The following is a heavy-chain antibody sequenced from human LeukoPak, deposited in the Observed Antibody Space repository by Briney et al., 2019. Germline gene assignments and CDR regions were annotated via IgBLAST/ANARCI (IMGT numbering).Heavy chain of an antibody. Sequence: GASVKVSCKASGYTFTSYGISWVRQAPGQGLEWMGWISAYNGNTSYAQKLQGRVTMTTDTSTSTAYMELRSLRSDDTAVYYCAREHRYCSSTSCYRRGALGYWGQGTLVTVSS. J-gene: IGHJ4*02. V-gene: IGHV1-18*01. CDR2: ISAYNGNT. CDR1: GYTFTSYG. CDR3: AREHRYCSSTSCYRRGALGY. D-gene: IGHD2-2*02.